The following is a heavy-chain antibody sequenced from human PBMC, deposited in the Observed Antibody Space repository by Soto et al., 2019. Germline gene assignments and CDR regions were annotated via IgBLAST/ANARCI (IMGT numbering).Heavy chain of an antibody. CDR1: GYTFTSYG. Sequence: QVQLVQSGAEVKKPGASVKVSCKASGYTFTSYGISWVRQAPGQGLEWMGWISADNGNTNYAQKLQGRVTMTTDTSTSTAYMELRSLRSDDTAVYYCAREEVDCSSTSCYTDFDYWGQGPLVTVSS. D-gene: IGHD2-2*02. CDR2: ISADNGNT. J-gene: IGHJ4*02. V-gene: IGHV1-18*01. CDR3: AREEVDCSSTSCYTDFDY.